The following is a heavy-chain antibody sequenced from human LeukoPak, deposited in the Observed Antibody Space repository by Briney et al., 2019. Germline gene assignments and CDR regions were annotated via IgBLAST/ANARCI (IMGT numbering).Heavy chain of an antibody. V-gene: IGHV1-8*01. CDR3: ARGGGYSGYDYGVGYDY. D-gene: IGHD5-12*01. J-gene: IGHJ4*02. CDR1: GYTFTSYD. CDR2: MNPNSGNT. Sequence: GASVKVSCKASGYTFTSYDINWVRQATGQGLEWMGWMNPNSGNTGYAQKFQGRVTMTRNTSISTAYMELSSLRSEDTAVYYCARGGGYSGYDYGVGYDYWGQGTLATVSS.